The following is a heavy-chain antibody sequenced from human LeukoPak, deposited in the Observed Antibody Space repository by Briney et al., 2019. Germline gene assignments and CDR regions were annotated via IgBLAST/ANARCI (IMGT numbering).Heavy chain of an antibody. CDR2: INHSGST. D-gene: IGHD6-19*01. V-gene: IGHV4-34*01. CDR3: ARGSVAVAGTGAYYYYGMDV. Sequence: KPSETLSLTCAVYGGSFSGYYWSWIRQPPGKGLEWIGEINHSGSTNYNPSLKSRVTISVDTSKNQFSLKLSSVTAADTAVYYCARGSVAVAGTGAYYYYGMDVWGQGTTVTVSS. CDR1: GGSFSGYY. J-gene: IGHJ6*02.